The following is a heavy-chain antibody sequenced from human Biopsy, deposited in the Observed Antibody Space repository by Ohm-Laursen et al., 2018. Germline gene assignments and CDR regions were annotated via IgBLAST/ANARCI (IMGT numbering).Heavy chain of an antibody. CDR3: ARRPYGGTRYWYFDL. CDR2: IYYSGTT. V-gene: IGHV4-31*01. J-gene: IGHJ2*01. D-gene: IGHD4-23*01. CDR1: GGSVSSGGFY. Sequence: TRSLTWPVSGGSVSSGGFYWSWIRQHPGKGLEWIGYIYYSGTTYYNPSLKSLVTISVDTSKNQFSLKLNSVTAADTAVYYCARRPYGGTRYWYFDLWGRGTLVTVSS.